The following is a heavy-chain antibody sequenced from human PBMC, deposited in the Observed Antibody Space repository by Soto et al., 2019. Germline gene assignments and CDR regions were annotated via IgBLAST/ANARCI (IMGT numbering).Heavy chain of an antibody. D-gene: IGHD4-4*01. Sequence: GGALRVSCAASGFSFSSYWMSWVRQAPGKGPEWVANIKEDGGEQHYVDSVKGRFTISRDNTENSLFLQMNNLRAEDSAIYYCAITTSTVSYWFDPWGPGTQVTVSS. CDR1: GFSFSSYW. J-gene: IGHJ5*02. V-gene: IGHV3-7*03. CDR3: AITTSTVSYWFDP. CDR2: IKEDGGEQ.